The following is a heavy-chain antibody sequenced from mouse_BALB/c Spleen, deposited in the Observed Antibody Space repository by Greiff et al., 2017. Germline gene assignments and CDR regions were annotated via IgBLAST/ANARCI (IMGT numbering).Heavy chain of an antibody. J-gene: IGHJ3*01. CDR3: ARVYGNYRSWFAY. CDR1: GFSLTGYG. CDR2: IWGDGST. V-gene: IGHV2-6-7*01. Sequence: QVQLKESGPGLVAPSQSLSITCTVSGFSLTGYGVNWVRQPPGKGLEWLGMIWGDGSTDYNSALKSRLSISKDNAKSQVFLKMNSLQTDDTARYYCARVYGNYRSWFAYWGQGTLVTVSA. D-gene: IGHD2-1*01.